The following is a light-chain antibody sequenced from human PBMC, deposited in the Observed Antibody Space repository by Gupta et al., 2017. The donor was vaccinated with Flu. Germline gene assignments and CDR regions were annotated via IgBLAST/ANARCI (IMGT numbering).Light chain of an antibody. Sequence: EIVLTQSPATLSLSPGERATLSCRASQSVSSYLAWYQQKPGQAPRLLIYDAYNRATGIPARFSGSGSGKDFTLTISSLEPEDFAVYYCQQRSNWPPWTFGQGTKVEIK. CDR2: DAY. CDR3: QQRSNWPPWT. J-gene: IGKJ1*01. CDR1: QSVSSY. V-gene: IGKV3-11*01.